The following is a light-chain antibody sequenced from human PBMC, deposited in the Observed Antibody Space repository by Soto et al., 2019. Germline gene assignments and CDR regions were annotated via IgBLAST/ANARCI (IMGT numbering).Light chain of an antibody. V-gene: IGLV2-14*01. CDR2: DVS. J-gene: IGLJ1*01. CDR1: SSDVGGYNY. CDR3: SSYTTSTPYV. Sequence: QSALTQPASVSGSPGQSIIISCTGTSSDVGGYNYVSWYQQHPGKAPKLMIYDVSNRPSGVSNRFSGSKSGNTASLTISGLQAEDEADYYCSSYTTSTPYVFGTGTKLTVL.